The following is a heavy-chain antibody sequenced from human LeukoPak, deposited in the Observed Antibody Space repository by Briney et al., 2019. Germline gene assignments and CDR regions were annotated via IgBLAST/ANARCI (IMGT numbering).Heavy chain of an antibody. D-gene: IGHD6-13*01. CDR2: ISYDGGNK. J-gene: IGHJ5*02. CDR1: GFTFSSYG. Sequence: GGSLRLSCAASGFTFSSYGMHWVRQAPGKGLEWVAVISYDGGNKYYADSVKGRFTISGDNAKNSLYLQMNSLRAEDTAVYYCAREGRIAAARNWFDPWGQGTLVTVSS. V-gene: IGHV3-30*03. CDR3: AREGRIAAARNWFDP.